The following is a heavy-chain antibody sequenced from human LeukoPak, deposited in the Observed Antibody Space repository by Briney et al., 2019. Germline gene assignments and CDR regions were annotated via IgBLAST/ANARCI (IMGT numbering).Heavy chain of an antibody. D-gene: IGHD3-10*01. J-gene: IGHJ4*02. V-gene: IGHV3-30*18. Sequence: GGSLRLSCAASGFTFSSYGMHWVRQAPGKGLEWVAVISYDGSNKYYADSVKGRFTISRDNSKNTLYLQMISLRAEDTAVYYCAKGRVRGVSNSYYFDYWGQGTLVTVSS. CDR2: ISYDGSNK. CDR1: GFTFSSYG. CDR3: AKGRVRGVSNSYYFDY.